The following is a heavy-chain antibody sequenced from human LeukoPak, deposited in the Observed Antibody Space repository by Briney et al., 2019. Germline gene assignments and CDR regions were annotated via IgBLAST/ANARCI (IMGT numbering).Heavy chain of an antibody. Sequence: SQTLSLTCTVSGGSTSSGDCYWSWVRQPPGKGLEWIGYIYYSGSTYYNPSLKSRVTISVDTSKNQFSLKLSSVTAADTAVYYCASATYYDILTGYYQPPDAFDIWGQGTMVTVSS. CDR2: IYYSGST. D-gene: IGHD3-9*01. CDR3: ASATYYDILTGYYQPPDAFDI. J-gene: IGHJ3*02. V-gene: IGHV4-30-4*01. CDR1: GGSTSSGDCY.